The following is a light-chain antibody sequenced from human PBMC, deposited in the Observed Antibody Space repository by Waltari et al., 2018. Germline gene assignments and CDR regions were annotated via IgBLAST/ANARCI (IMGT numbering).Light chain of an antibody. V-gene: IGLV2-14*03. CDR1: SSDVGGPTY. Sequence: QSALTQPASVSGSPGQSITISCTGTSSDVGGPTYCSWYQQHPGKAPKLMIYDVSNRPSGVSNRFSGSKSGNTASLTISGLQAEDEADYYCSSFTSSSTRVFGGGTKLTVL. J-gene: IGLJ3*02. CDR3: SSFTSSSTRV. CDR2: DVS.